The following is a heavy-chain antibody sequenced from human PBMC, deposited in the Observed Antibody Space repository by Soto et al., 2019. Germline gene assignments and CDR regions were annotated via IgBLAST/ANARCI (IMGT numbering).Heavy chain of an antibody. D-gene: IGHD6-19*01. Sequence: EVQLLESGGGLVQPGGSLRLSCAASGFTFSSYAMSWVRQAPGKGLEWVSAISGSGGSTYYADSVKGRFTISRDNSKNTLYLQMNSLRAEDTAVYYCATDLIAVVWYGLDYWGQGTLVTVSS. CDR2: ISGSGGST. CDR1: GFTFSSYA. CDR3: ATDLIAVVWYGLDY. V-gene: IGHV3-23*01. J-gene: IGHJ4*02.